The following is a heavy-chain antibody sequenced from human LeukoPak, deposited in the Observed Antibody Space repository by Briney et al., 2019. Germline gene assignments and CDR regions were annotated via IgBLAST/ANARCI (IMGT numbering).Heavy chain of an antibody. CDR1: GYTFTGYY. J-gene: IGHJ4*02. CDR3: AGSERLRLGELFGY. CDR2: IIPIFGTA. Sequence: ASVKVSCKASGYTFTGYYIHWVRQAPGQGLEWMGGIIPIFGTANYAQKFQGRVTITADKSTSTAYMELSSLRSEDTAVYYCAGSERLRLGELFGYWGQGTLVTVSS. V-gene: IGHV1-69*06. D-gene: IGHD3-16*01.